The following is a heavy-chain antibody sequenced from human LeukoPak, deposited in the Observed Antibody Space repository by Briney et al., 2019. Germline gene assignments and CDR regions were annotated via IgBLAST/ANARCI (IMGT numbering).Heavy chain of an antibody. CDR1: GFTFSSYA. CDR2: ISGGGGST. V-gene: IGHV3-23*01. J-gene: IGHJ4*02. Sequence: GGSLRLSCAASGFTFSSYAMSWVRQAPGKGLEWVSAISGGGGSTYYADSVKGRFTISRDNSKNTLYLQMNSLRAEDTAVYYCAKTDIVVVVAATNYFDYWGQGTLVTVSS. CDR3: AKTDIVVVVAATNYFDY. D-gene: IGHD2-15*01.